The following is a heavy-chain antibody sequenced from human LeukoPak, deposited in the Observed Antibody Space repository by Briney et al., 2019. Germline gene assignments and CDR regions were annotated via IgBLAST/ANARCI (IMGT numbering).Heavy chain of an antibody. CDR1: GITLSNYG. CDR3: AKRGVVIRVILVGFHKEAYYFDS. CDR2: ISGSGGGT. D-gene: IGHD3-22*01. J-gene: IGHJ4*02. Sequence: GGSLRLSCAVSGITLSNYGMSWVRQVPGKGLEWVAGISGSGGGTNYADSVKGRFTISRDNSKNTLYLQMNRLRAEDTAVYFCAKRGVVIRVILVGFHKEAYYFDSWGQGAQVTVSS. V-gene: IGHV3-23*01.